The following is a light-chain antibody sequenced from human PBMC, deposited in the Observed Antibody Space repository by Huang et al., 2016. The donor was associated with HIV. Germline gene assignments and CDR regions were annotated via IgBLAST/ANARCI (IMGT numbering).Light chain of an antibody. J-gene: IGKJ5*01. Sequence: EIVLTQSPATLSLSPGEGATLSCRASQSVKRYLAWYQQKPGQAPRLLLYEASNRATGIPARFSGSGSETDFTLTISSLEPEDFAVYYCQQRSSWPITFGQGTRLEI. CDR1: QSVKRY. CDR2: EAS. V-gene: IGKV3-11*01. CDR3: QQRSSWPIT.